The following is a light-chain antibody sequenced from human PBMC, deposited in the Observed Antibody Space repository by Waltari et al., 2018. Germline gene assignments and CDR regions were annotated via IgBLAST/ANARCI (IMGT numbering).Light chain of an antibody. CDR2: YVT. CDR3: QVWDSSSDPVV. Sequence: SFVLTQPPSVSVAPGKTAKITCGGNDIGSKNVHWYQQKPGQAPVVVVYYVTDRPSGIPELFSGSTSGNTATLTINRVEAGDEADYFCQVWDSSSDPVVFGGGTKLTVL. CDR1: DIGSKN. V-gene: IGLV3-21*04. J-gene: IGLJ3*02.